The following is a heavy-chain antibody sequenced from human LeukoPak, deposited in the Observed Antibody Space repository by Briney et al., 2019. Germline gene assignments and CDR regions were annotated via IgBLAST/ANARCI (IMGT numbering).Heavy chain of an antibody. D-gene: IGHD4-11*01. V-gene: IGHV3-11*04. Sequence: GGSLRLSCAASGFTFSDYYMSWVRQAPGKGLEWLSFFSSGGSTIYYADSVKGRFTISRDNAQNSLYLQMNSLRAEDTAVYYCAGGNAYDYRPWFDPWGQGTLVTVSS. CDR3: AGGNAYDYRPWFDP. CDR1: GFTFSDYY. CDR2: FSSGGSTI. J-gene: IGHJ5*02.